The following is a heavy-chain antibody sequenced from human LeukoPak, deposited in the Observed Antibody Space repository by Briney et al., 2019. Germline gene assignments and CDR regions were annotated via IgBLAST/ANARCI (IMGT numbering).Heavy chain of an antibody. J-gene: IGHJ6*02. CDR2: ISPYDGNT. CDR3: VRVWPPNAVDRGMTYSYFNALDV. V-gene: IGHV1-18*01. CDR1: NYTFSSYG. D-gene: IGHD1-1*01. Sequence: ASVKVSCKASNYTFSSYGLSWVRQAPGQGLQWVGWISPYDGNTDYAQRFQARVTMTIDRATRTVYMDLKRLRLDDTAVYYCVRVWPPNAVDRGMTYSYFNALDVWGQGTTVIVSS.